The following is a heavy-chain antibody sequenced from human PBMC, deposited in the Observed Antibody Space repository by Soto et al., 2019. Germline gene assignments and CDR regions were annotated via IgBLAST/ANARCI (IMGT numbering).Heavy chain of an antibody. D-gene: IGHD4-17*01. CDR2: IYSDGGT. CDR3: ATRMTTAPY. J-gene: IGHJ4*02. Sequence: EVQLVQSGGGLVQPGGSLRLSCAASGFTVSNNYLSWVRQAPGKGLQWVSLIYSDGGTDYAESVKGRFTISRDNSKNTLYLQMNSLKADDTAIYYCATRMTTAPYWGQGTLVTVSS. CDR1: GFTVSNNY. V-gene: IGHV3-66*01.